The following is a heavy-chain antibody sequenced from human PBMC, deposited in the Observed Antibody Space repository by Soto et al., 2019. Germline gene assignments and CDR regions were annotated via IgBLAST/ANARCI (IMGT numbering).Heavy chain of an antibody. V-gene: IGHV3-30*18. D-gene: IGHD3-22*01. Sequence: GSLRLSCAASGFAFVSYGIHLFRHAAFKWLEWVAVISYDGSNKYYADSVKGRFTISRDNSKNTLYLQMNSLRAEDTAVYYCAKDRRFDDSSGYCDYWGQGTLVTVSS. J-gene: IGHJ4*02. CDR1: GFAFVSYG. CDR2: ISYDGSNK. CDR3: AKDRRFDDSSGYCDY.